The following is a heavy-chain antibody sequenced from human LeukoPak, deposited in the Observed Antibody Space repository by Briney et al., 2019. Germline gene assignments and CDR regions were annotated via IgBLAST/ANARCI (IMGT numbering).Heavy chain of an antibody. J-gene: IGHJ4*02. CDR2: FSVSDGIT. CDR1: GFSFSSYA. V-gene: IGHV3-23*01. D-gene: IGHD2-15*01. Sequence: GGSLRLSCAASGFSFSSYAMSWVRQAPGKGLEWVSGFSVSDGITYYADSVKGRFTISRDNSKNTLYLQMNSLRAGDAAVYYCAKAPVTTCSGAYCYPFDYWSQGTLVTVSS. CDR3: AKAPVTTCSGAYCYPFDY.